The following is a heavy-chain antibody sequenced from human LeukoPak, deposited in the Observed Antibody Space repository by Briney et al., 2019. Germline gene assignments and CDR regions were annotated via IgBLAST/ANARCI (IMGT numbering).Heavy chain of an antibody. J-gene: IGHJ4*02. V-gene: IGHV1-2*02. Sequence: SVTVSCTAYGYTLSEEYMHWGRQAHGKRLEWMGWISPNSGGTNYAQKSQGRVTITRDTSISTAYMELSRLRSDDTAVYYCASSIVATTGYWGQGTLVTVSS. CDR3: ASSIVATTGY. CDR1: GYTLSEEY. D-gene: IGHD5-12*01. CDR2: ISPNSGGT.